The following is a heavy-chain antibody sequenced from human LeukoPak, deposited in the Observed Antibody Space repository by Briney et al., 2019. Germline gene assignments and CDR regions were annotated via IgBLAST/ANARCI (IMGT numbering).Heavy chain of an antibody. D-gene: IGHD5-24*01. Sequence: SETLSLTCTVSGGSISSYYWSWIRQPPGKGLEWIGYIYYSGSTNYNPSLKSRVTISVDTSKNQFSLRLSSVTAADTAVYYCARDIASFFGYNSWGFFDYWGQGTLVTVSS. J-gene: IGHJ4*02. CDR1: GGSISSYY. CDR3: ARDIASFFGYNSWGFFDY. V-gene: IGHV4-59*01. CDR2: IYYSGST.